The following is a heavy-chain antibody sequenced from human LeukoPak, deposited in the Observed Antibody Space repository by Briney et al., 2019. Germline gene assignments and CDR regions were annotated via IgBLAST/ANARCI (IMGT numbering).Heavy chain of an antibody. V-gene: IGHV3-74*01. D-gene: IGHD3-22*01. CDR3: ASLTHYNSRSFAFDI. CDR2: INPDGTST. J-gene: IGHJ3*02. Sequence: GGSLRLSCAASGFIFSRYWMYWVRQAPGKGLVWVSHINPDGTSTNYGDFVKGRFTISRDNAKNTLYLQMNSLRVEDTALYFCASLTHYNSRSFAFDIWGPGTMVTVSS. CDR1: GFIFSRYW.